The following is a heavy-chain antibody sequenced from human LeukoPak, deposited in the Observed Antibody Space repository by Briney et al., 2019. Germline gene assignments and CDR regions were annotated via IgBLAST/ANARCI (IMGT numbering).Heavy chain of an antibody. Sequence: ASVKVSCKASGHTFTSYYMHWVRQAPGQGLEWMGWINPNSGGTNYAQKFQGRVTMTRDTSISTAYMELSRLRSDDTAVYYCARVVRGVIIGRVFDYWGQGTLVTVSS. V-gene: IGHV1-2*02. CDR1: GHTFTSYY. D-gene: IGHD3-10*01. CDR3: ARVVRGVIIGRVFDY. J-gene: IGHJ4*02. CDR2: INPNSGGT.